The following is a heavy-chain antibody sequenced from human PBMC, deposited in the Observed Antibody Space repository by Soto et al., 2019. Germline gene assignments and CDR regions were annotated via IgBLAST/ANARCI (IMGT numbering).Heavy chain of an antibody. V-gene: IGHV1-8*01. J-gene: IGHJ5*02. CDR1: GYTFTSYD. CDR3: ARGGYSGYDLANWFDP. CDR2: MNPNSGNT. D-gene: IGHD5-12*01. Sequence: GASVKVSCKASGYTFTSYDINWVRQATGQGLEWMGWMNPNSGNTGYAQKFQGRVTMTRNTSISTAYMELSSLRSEDTAVYYCARGGYSGYDLANWFDPWGQGTLVTVSS.